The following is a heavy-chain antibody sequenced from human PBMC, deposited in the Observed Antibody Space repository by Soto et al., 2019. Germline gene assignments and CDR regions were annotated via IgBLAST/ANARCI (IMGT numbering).Heavy chain of an antibody. CDR2: IRSKSYSATT. CDR1: GFAFGDKG. V-gene: IGHV3-49*04. J-gene: IGHJ6*01. CDR3: VYSSSSGYYFYVMGV. D-gene: IGHD6-6*01. Sequence: PGGSLRLSCSGSGFAFGDKGLNWVRQAPGKGLEWIGLIRSKSYSATTEYAASVRGRFTISRDDSKSIVYLQMNSLKSEDTAVYYCVYSSSSGYYFYVMGVWGQGVTVTVSS.